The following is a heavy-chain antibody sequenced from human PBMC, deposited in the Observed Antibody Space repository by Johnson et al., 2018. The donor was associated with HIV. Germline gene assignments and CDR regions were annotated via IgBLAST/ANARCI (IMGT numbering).Heavy chain of an antibody. CDR3: ASPKTPTRVVRGAFDI. Sequence: VQLVESGGGLVKPGGSLRLSCAASGFSFNNAWMSWVRQAPGKGLEWVGRIKSKTDGGTTDYAAPVKGRFTISRDDSKNTLYLQMNSLKTEDTAVYYCASPKTPTRVVRGAFDIWGQGTMVTVSS. J-gene: IGHJ3*02. D-gene: IGHD3-10*01. CDR2: IKSKTDGGTT. CDR1: GFSFNNAW. V-gene: IGHV3-15*01.